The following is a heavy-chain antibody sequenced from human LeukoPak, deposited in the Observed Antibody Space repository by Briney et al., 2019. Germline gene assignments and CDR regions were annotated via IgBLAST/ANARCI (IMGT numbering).Heavy chain of an antibody. CDR2: IRNDGSIE. J-gene: IGHJ4*02. CDR3: AKDQPEAYFDY. Sequence: PGGSLRLSCKASGFTFSGYWMSWVRQAPGKGLEWVAFIRNDGSIEYYADSVKGRFTNSRDNAKNTLYLQMNSLRPEDAALYYCAKDQPEAYFDYWGQGTLVTVSS. CDR1: GFTFSGYW. V-gene: IGHV3-30*02. D-gene: IGHD2-2*01.